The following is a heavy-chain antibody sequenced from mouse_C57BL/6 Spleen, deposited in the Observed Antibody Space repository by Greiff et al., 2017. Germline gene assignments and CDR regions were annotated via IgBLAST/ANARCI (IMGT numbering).Heavy chain of an antibody. V-gene: IGHV1-85*01. CDR2: IYPRDGRT. J-gene: IGHJ4*01. CDR3: ARGLAGRGAMDY. D-gene: IGHD4-1*01. CDR1: GYTFTSYD. Sequence: QVQLKESGPELVKPGASVKLSCKATGYTFTSYDINWVKQRPGQGLEWIGWIYPRDGRTKYNEKFKGKATLTVATSSSTAYMELHSLTSEDSAVYFCARGLAGRGAMDYWGQGTSVTVSS.